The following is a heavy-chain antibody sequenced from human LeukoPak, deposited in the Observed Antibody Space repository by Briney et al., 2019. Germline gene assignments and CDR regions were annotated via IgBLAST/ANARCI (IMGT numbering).Heavy chain of an antibody. CDR1: GGSFSGYY. D-gene: IGHD3-22*01. CDR3: ARDGLAYYYDSSGYYPHDAFDI. V-gene: IGHV4-34*01. CDR2: IYYSGST. Sequence: PSETLSLTCAVYGGSFSGYYWGWIRQPPGKGLEWIGSIYYSGSTYYNPSLKSRVTISVDTSKNQFSLKLSSVTAADTAVYYCARDGLAYYYDSSGYYPHDAFDIWGQGTMVTVSS. J-gene: IGHJ3*02.